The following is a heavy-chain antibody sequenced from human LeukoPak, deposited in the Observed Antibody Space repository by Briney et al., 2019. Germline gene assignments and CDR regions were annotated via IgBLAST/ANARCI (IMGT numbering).Heavy chain of an antibody. V-gene: IGHV3-23*01. CDR3: ANEAQGCSITSCYFDS. CDR2: ISGSGGNT. CDR1: GFTFSSCS. D-gene: IGHD2-2*01. J-gene: IGHJ4*02. Sequence: QPGGSLRLSCAASGFTFSSCSMNWVRQAPGKGLEWVSGISGSGGNTYYADSVKGRFTISRDNSKNTVFLQMNSLRAEDTAVYYCANEAQGCSITSCYFDSWGQGTLVTVSS.